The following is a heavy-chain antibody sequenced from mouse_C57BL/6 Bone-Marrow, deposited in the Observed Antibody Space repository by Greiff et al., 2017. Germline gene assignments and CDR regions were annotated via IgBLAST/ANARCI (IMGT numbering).Heavy chain of an antibody. J-gene: IGHJ2*01. V-gene: IGHV1-81*01. CDR2: IYPRSGNT. D-gene: IGHD1-1*01. Sequence: QVQLQHSGAELARPGASVKLSCKASGYTFTSYGISWVKQRTGQGLEWIGEIYPRSGNTYYNEKFKGKATLTADKSSSTAYMELRSLTSEDSAVYVCARDRRYYFDDGGQGTTLTVSS. CDR1: GYTFTSYG. CDR3: ARDRRYYFDD.